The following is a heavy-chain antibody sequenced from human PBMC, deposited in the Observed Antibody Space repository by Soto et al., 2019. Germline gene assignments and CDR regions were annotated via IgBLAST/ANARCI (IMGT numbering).Heavy chain of an antibody. Sequence: QVQLVQSGAEVKKPGASVKVSCKASGYTFTSYGISWVRQAPGQGLEWMGWISAYNGNTNYAQKLQGRVTLTTDTSTSTEYMELRSLRADDTAVYYCASDRGAYGMDVWGQGTTVTVSS. CDR2: ISAYNGNT. CDR1: GYTFTSYG. CDR3: ASDRGAYGMDV. J-gene: IGHJ6*02. V-gene: IGHV1-18*01.